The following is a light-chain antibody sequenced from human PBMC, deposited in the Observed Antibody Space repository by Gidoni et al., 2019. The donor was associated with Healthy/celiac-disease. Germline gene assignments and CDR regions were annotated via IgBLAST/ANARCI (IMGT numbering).Light chain of an antibody. CDR2: GAS. CDR3: QQYNNWPGT. Sequence: EIVMTQSPATLSVSPGESPTLSCRASQSVNSNLARYQQKPGQAPRLLISGASTRATGIPARFSGSGSGTAFTLTIISLQSADFSVYYCQQYNNWPGTFXQXTKLEIK. J-gene: IGKJ2*02. V-gene: IGKV3-15*01. CDR1: QSVNSN.